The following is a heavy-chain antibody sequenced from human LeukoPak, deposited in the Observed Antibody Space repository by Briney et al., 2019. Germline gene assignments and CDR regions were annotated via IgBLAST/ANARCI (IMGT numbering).Heavy chain of an antibody. V-gene: IGHV3-30-3*01. J-gene: IGHJ4*02. CDR3: ARDPYGGYSYGYFPFAVDY. Sequence: TGRSLRLSCAASGFAFSSYAMHWVRQAPGKGLEWVAVISYDGSNKYYADSVKGRFTISRDNSKNTLYLQMNSLGAEDTAVYYCARDPYGGYSYGYFPFAVDYWGQGTLVTVSS. CDR2: ISYDGSNK. CDR1: GFAFSSYA. D-gene: IGHD5-18*01.